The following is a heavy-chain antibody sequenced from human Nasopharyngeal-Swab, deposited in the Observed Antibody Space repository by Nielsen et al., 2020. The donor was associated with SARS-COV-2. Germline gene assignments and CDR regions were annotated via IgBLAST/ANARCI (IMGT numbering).Heavy chain of an antibody. Sequence: WIRQPPGKGLEGIGSISYSGSTYSNPSLKSRVTISVDTSKNQFSLKLSSVTAADTAVYYCARLYDSSTKLDYWGQGTLVTVSS. CDR2: ISYSGST. D-gene: IGHD3-22*01. CDR3: ARLYDSSTKLDY. V-gene: IGHV4-39*01. J-gene: IGHJ4*02.